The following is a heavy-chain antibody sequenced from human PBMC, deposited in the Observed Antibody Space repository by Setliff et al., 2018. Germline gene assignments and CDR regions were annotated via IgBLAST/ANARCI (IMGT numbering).Heavy chain of an antibody. D-gene: IGHD6-6*01. CDR3: ARVVYSSSSYYYYYYMDV. Sequence: SQTLSLTCAISGDSVSSNSAAWNWIRQSPSIGLEWLGRTYYRSKWYNDYAVSVKSRITINPDTSKNQFSLQLNAVTPEDTAVYYCARVVYSSSSYYYYYYMDVWGKGTTVTVSS. CDR2: TYYRSKWYN. J-gene: IGHJ6*03. V-gene: IGHV6-1*01. CDR1: GDSVSSNSAA.